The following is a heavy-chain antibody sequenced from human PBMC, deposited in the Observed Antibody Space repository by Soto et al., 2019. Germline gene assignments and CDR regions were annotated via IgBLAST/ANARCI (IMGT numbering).Heavy chain of an antibody. J-gene: IGHJ4*02. Sequence: QITLKESGPTLVNPTQTLTLTCTFSGFSLSTSGVGVGWIRQPPGKALEWLALIYWDDDKRYSPSLKSRLTITQDTSKNQVVLTMTNMDPVDTATYYCAHTGHPWKTTTHPYSFDYWGQGTLVTVSS. CDR2: IYWDDDK. CDR1: GFSLSTSGVG. D-gene: IGHD4-17*01. CDR3: AHTGHPWKTTTHPYSFDY. V-gene: IGHV2-5*02.